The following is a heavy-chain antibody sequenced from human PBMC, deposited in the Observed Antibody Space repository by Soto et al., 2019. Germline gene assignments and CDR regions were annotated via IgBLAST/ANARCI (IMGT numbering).Heavy chain of an antibody. CDR2: INAANGNT. CDR3: ARESDEVIVGPTDY. D-gene: IGHD1-26*01. CDR1: GYTFTTYA. Sequence: QVQLVQSGAEVKKPGASVKVSCKASGYTFTTYAIHWVRQAPGQRLDWMGWINAANGNTKYSQKFQGRVTITRDTSANTAYMELSSLRSEDTAVYYCARESDEVIVGPTDYWGQGTLVTVSS. J-gene: IGHJ4*02. V-gene: IGHV1-3*01.